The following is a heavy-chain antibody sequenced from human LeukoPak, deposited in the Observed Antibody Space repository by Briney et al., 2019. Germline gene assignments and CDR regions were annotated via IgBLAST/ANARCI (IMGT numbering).Heavy chain of an antibody. CDR1: GYTCTSYA. D-gene: IGHD3-22*01. V-gene: IGHV7-4-1*02. J-gene: IGHJ6*02. CDR3: ARGPLHSRGYYSVRYYYYYGMDV. Sequence: GASVKVSCKASGYTCTSYARNWVRQAPGQGLEWMGWINTNTGNRTYAQGFTGRFVFSLDTSVSTAYLQISSIKAEDTAVYYCARGPLHSRGYYSVRYYYYYGMDVWGQGTPVTVSS. CDR2: INTNTGNR.